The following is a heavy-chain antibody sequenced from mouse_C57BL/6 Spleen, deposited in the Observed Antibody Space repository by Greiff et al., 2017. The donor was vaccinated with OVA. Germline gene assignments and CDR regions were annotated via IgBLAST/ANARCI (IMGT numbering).Heavy chain of an antibody. V-gene: IGHV2-4*01. D-gene: IGHD1-1*01. Sequence: VQVVESGPGLVQPSQSLSITCTVSGFSLTSYGVHWVRQPPGKGLEWLGVIWSGGSTDYNAAFISRLSISKDNSKSQVFFKMNSLQADDTAIYYCAKGGTTVVATGYWYFDVWGTGTTVTVSS. CDR1: GFSLTSYG. CDR3: AKGGTTVVATGYWYFDV. CDR2: IWSGGST. J-gene: IGHJ1*03.